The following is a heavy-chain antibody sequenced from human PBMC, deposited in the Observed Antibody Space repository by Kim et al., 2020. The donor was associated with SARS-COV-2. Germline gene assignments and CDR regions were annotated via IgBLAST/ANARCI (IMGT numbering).Heavy chain of an antibody. J-gene: IGHJ4*02. CDR1: GGSTRRSNYY. CDR3: GRHILTNKSGWGV. D-gene: IGHD3-16*01. V-gene: IGHV4-39*01. CDR2: INYGGNT. Sequence: SETLSLTCSVSGGSTRRSNYYWGLIRQPPGKGLEWIWSINYGGNTYYNPSLKSRVALSVDTSNDHFSLEVNSVTAADTAVYYCGRHILTNKSGWGVWGQGTLVTVSS.